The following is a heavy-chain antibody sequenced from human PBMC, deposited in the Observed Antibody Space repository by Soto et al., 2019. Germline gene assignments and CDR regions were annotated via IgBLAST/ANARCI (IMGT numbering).Heavy chain of an antibody. D-gene: IGHD1-7*01. V-gene: IGHV6-1*01. CDR2: TYYRSTWYN. Sequence: QSRSRTCAFAGVTISSNNPACRLIRLYPSRGLEWLARTYYRSTWYNDYAVSVRSRMTVNPDTSKNQFSLQLTSVTPEDTAVYYRVGTTSTEWSDMYILGKETAVTIS. CDR3: VGTTSTEWSDMYI. CDR1: GVTISSNNPA. J-gene: IGHJ6*03.